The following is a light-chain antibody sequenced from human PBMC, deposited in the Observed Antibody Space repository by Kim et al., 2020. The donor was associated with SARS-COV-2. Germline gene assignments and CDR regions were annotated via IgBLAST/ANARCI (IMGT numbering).Light chain of an antibody. Sequence: GQSLTISCTGASSDVDAYNYVSWYQQHPGKAPKLMIYDVTNRPSGVSNRFSGSKSGNTASLTISGLQAEDEADYYCSSYTSSSNVVFGGGTQLTVL. J-gene: IGLJ2*01. V-gene: IGLV2-14*03. CDR1: SSDVDAYNY. CDR3: SSYTSSSNVV. CDR2: DVT.